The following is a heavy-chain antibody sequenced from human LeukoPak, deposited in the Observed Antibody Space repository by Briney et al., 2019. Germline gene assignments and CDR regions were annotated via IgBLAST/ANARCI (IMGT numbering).Heavy chain of an antibody. CDR2: MNPNSGNT. D-gene: IGHD3-22*01. J-gene: IGHJ6*02. V-gene: IGHV1-8*01. CDR1: GYTFTSYD. CDR3: ARGQGSGYYFPQAWFYYYYGMDV. Sequence: ASVKVSCKASGYTFTSYDINWVRQATGQGLEWMGWMNPNSGNTGYAQKFQGRVTRTRNTSISTAYMELSSLRSEDTAVYYCARGQGSGYYFPQAWFYYYYGMDVWGQGTTVTVSS.